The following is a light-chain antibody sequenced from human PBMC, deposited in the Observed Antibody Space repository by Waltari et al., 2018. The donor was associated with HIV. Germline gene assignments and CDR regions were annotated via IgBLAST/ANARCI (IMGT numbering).Light chain of an antibody. V-gene: IGLV1-47*01. J-gene: IGLJ2*01. Sequence: QSVLTQPPSASGTPGQRVTISCSGSSSNIGSNYVYWYQQLQKTAPKLLIYRNNQRPSGVPDRVSGSKSGTSASLAISGLRSEDEADYYCAAWDDSLSGQVFGGGTKLTVL. CDR3: AAWDDSLSGQV. CDR1: SSNIGSNY. CDR2: RNN.